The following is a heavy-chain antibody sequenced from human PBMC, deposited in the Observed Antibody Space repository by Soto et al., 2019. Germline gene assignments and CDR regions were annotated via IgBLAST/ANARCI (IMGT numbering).Heavy chain of an antibody. CDR2: IYAGGST. D-gene: IGHD5-18*01. CDR1: GFTVNSDY. V-gene: IGHV3-53*02. J-gene: IGHJ5*02. CDR3: AQSFAYGYIHP. Sequence: EVQLVETGGGLTQPGGSLRLSCENSGFTVNSDYMSWVRQAPGKGLEWVSIIYAGGSTYYADSVRGRFTISSDNSRNTLYLQMTSLRVEDTAVYYVAQSFAYGYIHPWGQGTLVTVS.